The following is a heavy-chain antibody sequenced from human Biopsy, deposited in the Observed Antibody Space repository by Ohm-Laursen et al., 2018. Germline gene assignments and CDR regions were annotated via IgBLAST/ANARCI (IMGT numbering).Heavy chain of an antibody. CDR1: GVTFDTYA. D-gene: IGHD2/OR15-2a*01. CDR3: VGGQRGPPIGVTVPGDAFDL. V-gene: IGHV1-69*13. J-gene: IGHJ3*01. CDR2: RIPYFNTI. Sequence: SVKVSCKASGVTFDTYAFGWVRQAPGQGLEWMGGRIPYFNTIYYARNFQDRAVITADQSARTTDMQLSGLRPDDTAVYYCVGGQRGPPIGVTVPGDAFDLWGPGTMVTVSP.